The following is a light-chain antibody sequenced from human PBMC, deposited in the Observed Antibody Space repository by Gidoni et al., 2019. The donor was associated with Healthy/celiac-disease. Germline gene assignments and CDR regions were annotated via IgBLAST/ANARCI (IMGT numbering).Light chain of an antibody. CDR3: QQYYSYPT. Sequence: AIPMTQSPSSFSASTGDRVTITCRASQGISSYLAWYQQKPGKAHKLLIYAASTLQSGVPSRFSGSGSGTDFTLTISRLQSEDFATYYCQQYYSYPTFXXXTKVEIK. J-gene: IGKJ1*01. CDR2: AAS. CDR1: QGISSY. V-gene: IGKV1-8*01.